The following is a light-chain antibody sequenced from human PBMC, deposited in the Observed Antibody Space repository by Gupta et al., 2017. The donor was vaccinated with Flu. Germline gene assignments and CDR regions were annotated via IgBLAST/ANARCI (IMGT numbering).Light chain of an antibody. Sequence: EIVMTQSPLSLPVTPGEPASISCRSSQSLLHSNGFNYLEWCLQKPGQSPQLLIYLGSNRASGVPDRFSGSGSGTDFTLRISRMEAEDVGIYYCMQSLHTPRTFGQGTKVEIK. V-gene: IGKV2-28*01. J-gene: IGKJ1*01. CDR3: MQSLHTPRT. CDR2: LGS. CDR1: QSLLHSNGFNY.